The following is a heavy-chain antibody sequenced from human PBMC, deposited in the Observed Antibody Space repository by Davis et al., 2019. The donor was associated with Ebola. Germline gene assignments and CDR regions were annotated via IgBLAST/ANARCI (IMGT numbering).Heavy chain of an antibody. V-gene: IGHV4-30-2*01. D-gene: IGHD3-16*01. CDR1: GGSISSGGYS. J-gene: IGHJ4*02. Sequence: SETLSFTCAVPGGSISSGGYSWSWIRQPPGKGLEWIGYIYHSGSTYYNPSLKSRVTISVDRSKNQFSLNLRSVTAADTAVYYCARGSDYIWGKDDFWGQGTPVTVSS. CDR2: IYHSGST. CDR3: ARGSDYIWGKDDF.